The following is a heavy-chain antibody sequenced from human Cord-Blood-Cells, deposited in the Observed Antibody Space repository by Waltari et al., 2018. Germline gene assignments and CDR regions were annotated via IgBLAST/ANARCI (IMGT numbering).Heavy chain of an antibody. D-gene: IGHD2-8*02. J-gene: IGHJ2*01. CDR2: IYHSGSP. CDR3: AKARVVGAPTGGFDL. CDR1: GYSISSGYY. Sequence: QVQLQESGPGLVKPSETLSLTCAVSGYSISSGYYWGWIRQPPGKGLEWIGSIYHSGSPYYNPSLKSRVTRSVDTSKNQSSRKLSSVTAADTAVYYCAKARVVGAPTGGFDLWGRGTLVTVSS. V-gene: IGHV4-38-2*01.